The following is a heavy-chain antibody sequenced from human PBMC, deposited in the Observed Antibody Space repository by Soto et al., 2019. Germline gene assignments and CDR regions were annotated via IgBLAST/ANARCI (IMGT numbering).Heavy chain of an antibody. Sequence: SEALSLTCDVYGGSFTSYYWGWIRQLPGKGLEWIGEIIPSGSTNYNTSPKRRDAISAATTQNQSSLKLSSVTGAAPAAFYFGSTSHRPYYYYRIDVWGQGTTVTVSS. CDR1: GGSFTSYY. CDR2: IIPSGST. CDR3: GSTSHRPYYYYRIDV. V-gene: IGHV4-34*12. D-gene: IGHD2-2*01. J-gene: IGHJ6*02.